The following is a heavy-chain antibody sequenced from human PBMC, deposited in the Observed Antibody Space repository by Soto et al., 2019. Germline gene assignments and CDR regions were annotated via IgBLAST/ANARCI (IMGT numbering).Heavy chain of an antibody. V-gene: IGHV4-59*01. D-gene: IGHD3-3*01. CDR3: ARQRIGRITIFGVVPRYMDV. J-gene: IGHJ6*03. CDR1: GGSISSYY. Sequence: PSETLSLSCTVSGGSISSYYWSWIRQPPGKGLEWIGYIYYSGSTNYNPSLKSRVTISVDTSKNQFSLKLSSVTAADTAVYYCARQRIGRITIFGVVPRYMDVWGKGTTVTVSS. CDR2: IYYSGST.